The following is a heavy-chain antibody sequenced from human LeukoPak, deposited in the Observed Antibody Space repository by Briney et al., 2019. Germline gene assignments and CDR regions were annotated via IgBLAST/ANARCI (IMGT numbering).Heavy chain of an antibody. D-gene: IGHD6-13*01. J-gene: IGHJ4*02. CDR1: GDSFSYFY. V-gene: IGHV4-59*01. CDR3: ARGVVAAAGRTFDF. Sequence: PPETLSLTCTVSGDSFSYFYWSWIRQPPGKGLEWLGYIHNSGSTNYNPSLKSRVTISLDTSKNQFSLKLSSVTAADTAVYYCARGVVAAAGRTFDFWGQGTLVTVSS. CDR2: IHNSGST.